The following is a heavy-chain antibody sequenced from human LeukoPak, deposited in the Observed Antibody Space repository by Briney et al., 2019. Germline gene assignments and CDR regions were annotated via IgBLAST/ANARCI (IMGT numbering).Heavy chain of an antibody. J-gene: IGHJ5*02. CDR1: GYTFTGYY. CDR3: ASTIKVRGVIMNWFDP. Sequence: ASAKVSCKASGYTFTGYYMHWVRQAPGQGLEWMGRINPNSGGTNYAQKFQGRVTMTRDTSISTAYMELSRLRSDDTAVYYCASTIKVRGVIMNWFDPWGQGTLVTVSS. CDR2: INPNSGGT. D-gene: IGHD3-10*01. V-gene: IGHV1-2*06.